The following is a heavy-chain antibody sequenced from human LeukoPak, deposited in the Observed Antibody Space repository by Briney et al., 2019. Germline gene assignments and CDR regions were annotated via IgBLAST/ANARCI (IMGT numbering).Heavy chain of an antibody. D-gene: IGHD3-9*01. CDR2: IIPIFGTA. CDR1: GGTFSSYA. J-gene: IGHJ5*02. Sequence: SVKVSCKASGGTFSSYAISWVRQAPGQGLEWMGGIIPIFGTANYAQKFQGRVTITADESTSTAYMELSSLRSEDTAVYYCASQLRYFDWIRGGSNNWFDPWGQGTLVTVSS. CDR3: ASQLRYFDWIRGGSNNWFDP. V-gene: IGHV1-69*13.